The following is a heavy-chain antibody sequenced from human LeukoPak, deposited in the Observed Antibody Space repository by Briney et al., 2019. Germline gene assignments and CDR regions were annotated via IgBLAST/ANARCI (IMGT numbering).Heavy chain of an antibody. D-gene: IGHD2-15*01. J-gene: IGHJ5*02. CDR3: AREVVSSGGSWYLCHWFDP. V-gene: IGHV3-48*03. CDR1: GFTFSSYE. CDR2: ISSSGSTI. Sequence: GGSLRLSCAASGFTFSSYEMNWVRQAPGKGLEWVSYISSSGSTIYYAGSVKGRFTISRDNAKNSLYLQMNSLRAEDTAVYYCAREVVSSGGSWYLCHWFDPWGQGTLVTVSS.